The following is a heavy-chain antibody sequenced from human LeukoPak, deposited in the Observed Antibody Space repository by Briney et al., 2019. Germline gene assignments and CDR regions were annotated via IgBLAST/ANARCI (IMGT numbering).Heavy chain of an antibody. J-gene: IGHJ4*02. CDR1: GFTFSNYW. Sequence: GGSLRLSCAASGFTFSNYWMHWVRQAPGRGLVWVSRIKNDGSSTSYADSVKGRFTISRDNAKNTLYLQMNSLSDEDTAVYYCARDRAWTSFDFWGQGTLLTVSS. D-gene: IGHD1-1*01. CDR3: ARDRAWTSFDF. CDR2: IKNDGSST. V-gene: IGHV3-74*01.